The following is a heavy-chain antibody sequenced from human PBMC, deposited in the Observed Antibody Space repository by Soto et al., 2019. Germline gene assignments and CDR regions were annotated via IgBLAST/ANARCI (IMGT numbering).Heavy chain of an antibody. D-gene: IGHD3-3*01. CDR3: ARARITIFRVVILPRFDP. J-gene: IGHJ5*02. CDR2: INAGNGNT. V-gene: IGHV1-18*04. Sequence: ASVKVSCKASGYTFTSYGISWVRQAPGQGLEWMGWINAGNGNTKYSQKFQGRVIITRDTSASTAYMELSSLRSEDTAVYYCARARITIFRVVILPRFDPWGQGTLVTVSS. CDR1: GYTFTSYG.